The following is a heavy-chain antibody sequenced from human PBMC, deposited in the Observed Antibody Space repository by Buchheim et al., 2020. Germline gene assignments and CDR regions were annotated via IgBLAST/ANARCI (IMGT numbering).Heavy chain of an antibody. V-gene: IGHV4-31*03. Sequence: QVQLQESGPGLVKPSQTLSLTCTVSGGSISSGGYYWSWIRQHPGKGLEWIGYIYYSGSTYYNPSLKSRVTITVAKSKNQFSLKLSSVTAADTAVYYCARDSYDFWSGYPSHIFDYWGQGTL. CDR2: IYYSGST. J-gene: IGHJ4*02. D-gene: IGHD3-3*01. CDR3: ARDSYDFWSGYPSHIFDY. CDR1: GGSISSGGYY.